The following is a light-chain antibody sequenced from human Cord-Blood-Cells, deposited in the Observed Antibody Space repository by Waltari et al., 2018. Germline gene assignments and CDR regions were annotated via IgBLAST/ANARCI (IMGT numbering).Light chain of an antibody. V-gene: IGKV1-17*01. CDR1: QGIRSD. CDR2: AGS. CDR3: LQHNSYPYP. Sequence: DIQMTQSPSSLSASVGDRVTITCRASQGIRSDLGWYQQKPRKAPMRLIYAGSSLQSAAPPSFCGSRAETEVTLSISSLQPADFATYYCLQHNSYPYPFGQGTKLDIK. J-gene: IGKJ2*01.